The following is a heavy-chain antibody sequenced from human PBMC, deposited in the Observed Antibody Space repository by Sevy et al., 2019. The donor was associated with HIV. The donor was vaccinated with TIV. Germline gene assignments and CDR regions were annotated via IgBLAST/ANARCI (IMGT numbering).Heavy chain of an antibody. CDR3: ASGGSGDVWNYGYYYYGMDV. J-gene: IGHJ6*02. D-gene: IGHD3-3*01. V-gene: IGHV1-8*02. CDR2: MSPKSGST. Sequence: ASVKVSCKASGDTFSTYDINWVRQAPGQGLEWMGWMSPKSGSTGFAQKFQGRLTMTRDTSINTAYMELSSLRSEDTAGYYWASGGSGDVWNYGYYYYGMDVWGQGTTVTVSS. CDR1: GDTFSTYD.